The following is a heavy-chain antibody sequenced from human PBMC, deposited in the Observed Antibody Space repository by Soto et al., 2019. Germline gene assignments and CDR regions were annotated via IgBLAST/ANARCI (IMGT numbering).Heavy chain of an antibody. CDR2: INSAGSTK. V-gene: IGHV3-48*01. CDR3: TRYTGDCSGGTCYYYNYMDV. CDR1: GFTFNSYP. J-gene: IGHJ6*03. Sequence: GGSLRLSCAASGFTFNSYPMNWVRQAPGKGLEWVSTINSAGSTKHQADSVKGRFTISRDNAKNSLYLQLTSLRAEDTAVYYCTRYTGDCSGGTCYYYNYMDVWGKGTTVTVSS. D-gene: IGHD2-15*01.